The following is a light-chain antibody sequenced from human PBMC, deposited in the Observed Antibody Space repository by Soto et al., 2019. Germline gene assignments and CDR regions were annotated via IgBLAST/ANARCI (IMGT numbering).Light chain of an antibody. J-gene: IGLJ3*02. V-gene: IGLV1-44*01. CDR3: ASWDDSLNVWL. Sequence: QSVLTQPPSASGTPGQRVTISCSGSISNIGGNTVNWYQQLPGTAPRLLIYTDDQRPSGVPDRFSGSKSDTSASLAISGLQSEDEADYYCASWDDSLNVWLFGGGTKVTVL. CDR2: TDD. CDR1: ISNIGGNT.